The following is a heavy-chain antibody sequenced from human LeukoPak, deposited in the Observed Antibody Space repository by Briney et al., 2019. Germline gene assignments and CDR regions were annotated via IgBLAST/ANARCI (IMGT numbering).Heavy chain of an antibody. CDR2: IIPILGIA. V-gene: IGHV1-69*04. CDR1: GGIFSSYA. Sequence: ASVKVSCKASGGIFSSYAISWVRQAPGQGLEWMGRIIPILGIANYAQKFQGRVTITADKSTSTAYVDLSSLRSEDTAVYYCARDLPPYYVDYWGQGTLVTVSS. J-gene: IGHJ4*02. CDR3: ARDLPPYYVDY.